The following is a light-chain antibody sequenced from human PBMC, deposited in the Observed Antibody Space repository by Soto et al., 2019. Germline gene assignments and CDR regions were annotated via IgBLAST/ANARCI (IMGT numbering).Light chain of an antibody. V-gene: IGKV3D-20*01. CDR2: DSN. CDR3: QHYKTWPLA. CDR1: QSVSSSY. J-gene: IGKJ4*01. Sequence: EIVLTQSPGTLSLSPVERATLSCLASQSVSSSYLAWYQQKPGLAPRLLIYDSNIRATGVPARFSGTRSGTEFTLTISGLQSEDFAIYYCQHYKTWPLAFGGGTKVDIK.